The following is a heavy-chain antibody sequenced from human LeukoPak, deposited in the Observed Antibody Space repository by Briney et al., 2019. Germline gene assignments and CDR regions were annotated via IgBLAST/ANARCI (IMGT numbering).Heavy chain of an antibody. J-gene: IGHJ5*02. CDR1: GFTFSSYA. CDR2: ISGSGGST. CDR3: AKDPRFLDL. V-gene: IGHV3-23*01. D-gene: IGHD3-3*01. Sequence: PGGSQRLCCAASGFTFSSYAMSWVRQAPGKGLEWVSAISGSGGSTYYADSVKGRFTISRDNSKTTLYLQMNSLRAEDTAVYYCAKDPRFLDLWGQGTLVTVSS.